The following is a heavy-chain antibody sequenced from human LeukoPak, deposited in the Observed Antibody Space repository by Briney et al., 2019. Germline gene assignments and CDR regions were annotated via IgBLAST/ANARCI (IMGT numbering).Heavy chain of an antibody. Sequence: SETLSLTCAVYGGSFSGYYWGWIRQPPGKGLEWIGSIYYSGSTYYNPSLKSRVTISVDTSKNQFSLKLSSVTAADTAVYYCASRTRMTTVFSFDYWGQGTLVTVSS. CDR2: IYYSGST. D-gene: IGHD4-11*01. J-gene: IGHJ4*02. CDR1: GGSFSGYY. CDR3: ASRTRMTTVFSFDY. V-gene: IGHV4-39*01.